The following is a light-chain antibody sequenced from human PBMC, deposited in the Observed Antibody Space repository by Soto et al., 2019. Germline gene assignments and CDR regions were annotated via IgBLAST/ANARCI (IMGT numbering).Light chain of an antibody. V-gene: IGKV3-20*01. CDR3: QQDGSSPFT. CDR2: GAS. Sequence: EIVLTQSPGTLALSPGERATLSCRASQSVNNNYLTWYQQKRGQAPRLLIHGASSRATGTTDRFSGSGSGTDFTLTISRLEPEDFAVYYCQQDGSSPFTFGPGTRVGIK. CDR1: QSVNNNY. J-gene: IGKJ3*01.